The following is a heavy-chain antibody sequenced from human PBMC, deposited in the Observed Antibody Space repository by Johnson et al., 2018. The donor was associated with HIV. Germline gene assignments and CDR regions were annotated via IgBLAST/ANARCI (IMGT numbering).Heavy chain of an antibody. CDR1: RFTFDDYA. CDR2: INWDGDST. Sequence: VQLVESGGVVVQPGGSLRLSCETSRFTFDDYAMHWVRQAPGKGLEWVSLINWDGDSTYYADSVKGRFTISRDNSKNSLYLQMNSLRPEDTGLYYCAKAGAVAGPGIDAFDIWGQGTMVTVSS. J-gene: IGHJ3*02. CDR3: AKAGAVAGPGIDAFDI. V-gene: IGHV3-43D*03. D-gene: IGHD6-19*01.